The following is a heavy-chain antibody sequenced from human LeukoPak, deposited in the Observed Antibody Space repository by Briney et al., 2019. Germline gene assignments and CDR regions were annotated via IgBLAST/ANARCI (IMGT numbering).Heavy chain of an antibody. CDR2: INPSGGST. D-gene: IGHD5-18*01. Sequence: ASVKVSCKASGYTFTSYYMHWVRQAPGQGLERMGIINPSGGSTSYAQKFQGRVTMTRDTSTSTVYMELSSLRPEDTAAYYCAREVPVGYSYFDYWGQGTLVTVSS. CDR3: AREVPVGYSYFDY. CDR1: GYTFTSYY. J-gene: IGHJ4*02. V-gene: IGHV1-46*01.